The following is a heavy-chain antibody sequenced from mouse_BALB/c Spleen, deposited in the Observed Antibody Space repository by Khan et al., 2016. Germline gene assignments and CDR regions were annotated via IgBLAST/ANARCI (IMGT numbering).Heavy chain of an antibody. CDR1: GYTFTEYI. CDR2: FYPGSGSI. V-gene: IGHV1-62-2*01. Sequence: VQLQESGAELVKPGASVKLSCKASGYTFTEYIIHWVKQRSGQGLEWIGWFYPGSGSIKYNEKFKDKATLTADKSSSTVYMELSSLTSEDSAVYFCARHEGRTMITTVYFDYWGQGTTLTVSS. J-gene: IGHJ2*01. CDR3: ARHEGRTMITTVYFDY. D-gene: IGHD2-4*01.